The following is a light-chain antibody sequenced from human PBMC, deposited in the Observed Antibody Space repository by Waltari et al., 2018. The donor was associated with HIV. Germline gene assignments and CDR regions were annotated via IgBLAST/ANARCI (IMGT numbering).Light chain of an antibody. CDR2: AAS. CDR1: QTISSY. V-gene: IGKV1-39*01. J-gene: IGKJ4*01. CDR3: QQSYSPLT. Sequence: DIQMTQSPSSLSASVGDRVTITCRASQTISSYLNWYQQKPGKAPKHLIYAASSLQSGVPSRFSGSGSGTDFTLTISSLQPEDSATYYCQQSYSPLTFGGGTKVEIK.